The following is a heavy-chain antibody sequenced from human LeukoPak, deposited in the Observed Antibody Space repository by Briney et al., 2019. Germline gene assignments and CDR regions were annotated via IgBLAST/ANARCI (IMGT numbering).Heavy chain of an antibody. D-gene: IGHD4-11*01. V-gene: IGHV4-39*01. CDR1: GGSISSTTSY. Sequence: SETLSLTCTVSGGSISSTTSYWPWIRQPPGKGLEWIGSIYYSGTIYSNPSLKSRVTISVDTSANQFSLKLTSVTAADTAVYYCARHCYGNYVWRYFDFWGQGTLVTVSS. J-gene: IGHJ4*02. CDR3: ARHCYGNYVWRYFDF. CDR2: IYYSGTI.